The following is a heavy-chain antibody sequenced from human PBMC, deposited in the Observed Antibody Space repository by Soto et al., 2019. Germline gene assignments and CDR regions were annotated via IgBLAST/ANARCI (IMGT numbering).Heavy chain of an antibody. V-gene: IGHV1-18*01. Sequence: ASVKVSCKASGYTFTSYGISWVRQAPGQGLEWMGWISAYNGNTNYAQKLQGRVTMTTDTSTSTAYMELRSLRSEDTAVYYCARDVPPGNPYDYWGQGTLVTVSS. D-gene: IGHD1-1*01. CDR1: GYTFTSYG. CDR2: ISAYNGNT. CDR3: ARDVPPGNPYDY. J-gene: IGHJ4*02.